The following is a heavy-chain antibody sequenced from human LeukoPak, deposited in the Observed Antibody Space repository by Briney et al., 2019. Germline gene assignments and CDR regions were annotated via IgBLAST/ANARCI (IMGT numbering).Heavy chain of an antibody. CDR3: ARDEGYCSSTSCYLLDY. CDR1: GFTFSSYW. CDR2: IKQDGSEK. V-gene: IGHV3-7*01. Sequence: GGSLRLSCAASGFTFSSYWMSWVRQAPGKGLEWVANIKQDGSEKYYVDSVKGRFTISRDNAKNSLYLQMNSLRAEDTAVYYCARDEGYCSSTSCYLLDYWGQGTQVTVSS. D-gene: IGHD2-2*01. J-gene: IGHJ4*02.